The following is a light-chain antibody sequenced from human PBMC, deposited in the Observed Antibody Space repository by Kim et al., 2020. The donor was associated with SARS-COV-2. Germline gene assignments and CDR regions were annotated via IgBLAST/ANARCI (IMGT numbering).Light chain of an antibody. J-gene: IGKJ1*01. Sequence: AIRMTQSPSSFSASTGDRVTITCRASQGISSYLAWYQQKPGKAPKLLIYAASTLQSGVPSRFSGIGSGTDFTLTISCLQSEDFATYYCQQYYSYPRTFGQGTKVDIK. CDR1: QGISSY. CDR2: AAS. V-gene: IGKV1-8*01. CDR3: QQYYSYPRT.